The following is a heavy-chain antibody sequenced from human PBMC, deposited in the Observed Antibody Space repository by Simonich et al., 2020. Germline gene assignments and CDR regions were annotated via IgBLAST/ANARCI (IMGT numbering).Heavy chain of an antibody. CDR1: GFTFDDYA. Sequence: EVQLVESGGGLVQPGRSLRLSCAASGFTFDDYAMHWARQAPGKCRELVSGISWNHDSIGYADSVKGRFTISRDNAKNSLYLQMNSLRAEDTALYYCAKDVAAAGTEYFQHWGQGTLVTVSS. D-gene: IGHD6-13*01. CDR2: ISWNHDSI. J-gene: IGHJ1*01. V-gene: IGHV3-9*01. CDR3: AKDVAAAGTEYFQH.